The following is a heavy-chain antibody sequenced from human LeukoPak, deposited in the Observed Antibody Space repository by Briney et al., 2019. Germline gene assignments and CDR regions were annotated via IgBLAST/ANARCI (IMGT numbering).Heavy chain of an antibody. V-gene: IGHV4-59*12. D-gene: IGHD5-12*01. CDR2: IYYSGST. CDR1: GGSISSYY. CDR3: ARSGSGYLRYYFDS. Sequence: SETLSLTCTVSGGSISSYYWSWIRQPPGKGLEWIGYIYYSGSTNYNPSLKSRVTISVDTSKNQFSLKLSSVTAADTAVYYCARSGSGYLRYYFDSWGQGTLVTVSS. J-gene: IGHJ4*02.